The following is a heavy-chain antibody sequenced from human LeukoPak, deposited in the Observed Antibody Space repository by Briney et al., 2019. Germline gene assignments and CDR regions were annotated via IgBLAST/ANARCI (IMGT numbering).Heavy chain of an antibody. CDR1: GGSFSGFY. V-gene: IGHV4-34*01. CDR3: ARGWMGSGYSYDY. Sequence: NPSETLSLTCAVYGGSFSGFYWSWIRQPPGKGLEWIGEINHSGSTNYNPSLKSRVTISVDTSKNQFSLKLSSVTAADTAVYYCARGWMGSGYSYDYWGQGTLVTVSS. J-gene: IGHJ4*02. D-gene: IGHD3-22*01. CDR2: INHSGST.